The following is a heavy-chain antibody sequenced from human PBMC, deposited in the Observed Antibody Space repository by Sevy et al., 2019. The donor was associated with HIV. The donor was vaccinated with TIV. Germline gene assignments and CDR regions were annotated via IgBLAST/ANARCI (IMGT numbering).Heavy chain of an antibody. CDR2: ISYDGTNK. D-gene: IGHD2-2*01. J-gene: IGHJ6*02. V-gene: IGHV3-30*18. Sequence: GGCLRLSCAASGFTFSSYGMHWVRQAPGKGLEWVAVISYDGTNKYYADSVKGRFTISRDNSKNTLYLQMNILRDEDTAVYYCAKDNCISTSCYNYYYYGMDVWGQGTTVTVSS. CDR3: AKDNCISTSCYNYYYYGMDV. CDR1: GFTFSSYG.